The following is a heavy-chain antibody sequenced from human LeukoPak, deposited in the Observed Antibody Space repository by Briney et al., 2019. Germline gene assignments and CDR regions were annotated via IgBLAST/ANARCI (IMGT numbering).Heavy chain of an antibody. V-gene: IGHV1-2*02. Sequence: GASVKVSCKAAGYTFTGYYLHWMRQAPGQGLEWMGWINPNSGGTQYAQRFRGRVTMTRDTSITTAYMELSSLTSDDTAVYYCARVYSGYENFDYWGQGTLVTVSS. CDR1: GYTFTGYY. CDR3: ARVYSGYENFDY. D-gene: IGHD5-12*01. CDR2: INPNSGGT. J-gene: IGHJ4*02.